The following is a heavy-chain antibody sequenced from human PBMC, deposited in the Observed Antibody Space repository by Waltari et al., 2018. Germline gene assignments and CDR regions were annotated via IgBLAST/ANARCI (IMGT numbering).Heavy chain of an antibody. D-gene: IGHD1-26*01. CDR2: ISHSGNL. CDR3: AVSGSYPGSDY. J-gene: IGHJ4*02. CDR1: GDSISSGPYA. V-gene: IGHV4-30-2*01. Sequence: QLQVQESGSGLVKPSQTLSLTCAVSGDSISSGPYAWSWIRQPPGKGLEWIGYISHSGNLYYNPSLKSRFTMSVDRSKKQFSLKLSSVTAADTAVYYCAVSGSYPGSDYWGQGTLVTVSS.